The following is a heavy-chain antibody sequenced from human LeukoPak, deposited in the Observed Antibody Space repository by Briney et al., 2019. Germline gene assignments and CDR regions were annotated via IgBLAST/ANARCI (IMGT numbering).Heavy chain of an antibody. J-gene: IGHJ4*02. Sequence: PGGTLRLSCAASGFSFSSDGMSWVRQAPGKGLEWVSGILGGAGSTYYADSVKGRFTISRDNSKNTMYLQMNSLRAEDTAVYYCARGVRIAVAGYIDCWGQGILVTVSS. CDR2: ILGGAGST. V-gene: IGHV3-23*01. CDR1: GFSFSSDG. CDR3: ARGVRIAVAGYIDC. D-gene: IGHD6-19*01.